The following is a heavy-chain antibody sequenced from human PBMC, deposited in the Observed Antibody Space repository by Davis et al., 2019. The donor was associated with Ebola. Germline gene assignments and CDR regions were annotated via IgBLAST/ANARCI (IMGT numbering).Heavy chain of an antibody. D-gene: IGHD3-22*01. CDR2: ISADNADP. J-gene: IGHJ4*02. Sequence: ASVKVSCKASGYPFTTYAMHWVRLAPGQGLAWMGWISADNADPKFSQKFQGKVTITKDTSATTGYMELSSLRSEDTAVYYCARGGPMIVVVIKTGVDYWGQGTLVTVSS. V-gene: IGHV1-3*01. CDR1: GYPFTTYA. CDR3: ARGGPMIVVVIKTGVDY.